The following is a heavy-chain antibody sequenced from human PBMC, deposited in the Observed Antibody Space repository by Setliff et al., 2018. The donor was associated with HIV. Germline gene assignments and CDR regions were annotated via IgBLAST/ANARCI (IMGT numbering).Heavy chain of an antibody. J-gene: IGHJ4*02. D-gene: IGHD1-26*01. Sequence: ASVKVSCKASGYTFTRYDINWARQATGQGLEWMGWMNPNSGNTGYAQKFQGRVTMTRNTSISTAYMELSSLRSEDTAVYYCATSVATFDSVDYWGQGTLVTV. V-gene: IGHV1-8*01. CDR1: GYTFTRYD. CDR2: MNPNSGNT. CDR3: ATSVATFDSVDY.